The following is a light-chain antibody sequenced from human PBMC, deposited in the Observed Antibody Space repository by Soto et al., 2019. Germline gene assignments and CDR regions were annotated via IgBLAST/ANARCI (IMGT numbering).Light chain of an antibody. Sequence: QSVLTQPPSVSAAPGQKVTISCSGSSSNIGNNYVSWYQQLPGTAPKLLIYENNKRPSGIPDRFSGSKSGKAATLGITGLQTGDEAEYYCGTWDSSLSAYVFGTGTKVTVL. V-gene: IGLV1-51*02. CDR2: ENN. CDR1: SSNIGNNY. J-gene: IGLJ1*01. CDR3: GTWDSSLSAYV.